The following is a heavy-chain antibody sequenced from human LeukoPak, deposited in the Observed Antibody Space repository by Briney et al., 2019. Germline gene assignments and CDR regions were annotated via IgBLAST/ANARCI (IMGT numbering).Heavy chain of an antibody. D-gene: IGHD3-10*01. V-gene: IGHV3-23*01. J-gene: IGHJ4*02. CDR2: ISGSGIST. CDR3: AKDRTQLWPY. Sequence: QPGGSLRLSCAASGFTFSSNAMSWVRQAPGKGLEWVSGISGSGISTHYADSVKGRFTISRDNSKNTLYLQMNSLRAEDTAVYYCAKDRTQLWPYWGQGTLVTVSS. CDR1: GFTFSSNA.